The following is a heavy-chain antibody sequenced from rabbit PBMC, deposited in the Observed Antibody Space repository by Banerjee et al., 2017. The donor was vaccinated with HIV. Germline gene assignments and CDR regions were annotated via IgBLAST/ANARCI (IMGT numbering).Heavy chain of an antibody. CDR2: IGAGVSYTT. CDR1: GFSFSYSDY. J-gene: IGHJ4*01. Sequence: QSLEESGGDLVKPGASLTLTCTASGFSFSYSDYMCWVRQPPGKGPEWIACIGAGVSYTTYYATWAKGRFTISKTSSTTVTLQMTSLTAADTATYFCARDLVAVIGWNFGLWGPGTLVTVS. CDR3: ARDLVAVIGWNFGL. D-gene: IGHD1-1*01. V-gene: IGHV1S40*01.